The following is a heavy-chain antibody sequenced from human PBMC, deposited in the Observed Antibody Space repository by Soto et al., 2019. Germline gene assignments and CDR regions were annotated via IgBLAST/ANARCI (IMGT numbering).Heavy chain of an antibody. D-gene: IGHD4-17*01. Sequence: ASVKVSCKASGYTFTSYYMHWVRQAPGQGLEWMGIINPSGGSTSYAQKFQGRVTMTRDTSTSTVYMELSSQRSEDTAVYYFARGLTTVTTDLYYFDYRGQRTLGTVS. CDR2: INPSGGST. CDR3: ARGLTTVTTDLYYFDY. CDR1: GYTFTSYY. J-gene: IGHJ4*02. V-gene: IGHV1-46*01.